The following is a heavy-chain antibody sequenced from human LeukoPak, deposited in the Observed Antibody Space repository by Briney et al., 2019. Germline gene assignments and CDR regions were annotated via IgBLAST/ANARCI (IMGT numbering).Heavy chain of an antibody. J-gene: IGHJ3*02. CDR3: ARVRSGTGAYEI. V-gene: IGHV3-48*03. CDR1: GFTFSSYE. D-gene: IGHD3-10*01. Sequence: GGSLRLSCAASGFTFSSYEMNWVRQAPGKGLEWVSYISSSGSTIYYADSVKGRFTISRDNAKSSLYLQMDSLRAEDTAVYYCARVRSGTGAYEIWGQGTVVTVSS. CDR2: ISSSGSTI.